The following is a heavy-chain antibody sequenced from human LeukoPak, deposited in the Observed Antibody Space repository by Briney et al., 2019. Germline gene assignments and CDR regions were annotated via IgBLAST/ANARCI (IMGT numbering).Heavy chain of an antibody. CDR2: ISSSSSYI. V-gene: IGHV3-21*01. Sequence: GGSLRLSCAASGFTFSSYSMNWVRQAPGKGLEWVSSISSSSSYIYYADSVKGRFTISRDNAKNSLYLQMNSLRAEDTAVYYCARAGSGWEYNWFDPWGQGTLVTVSS. J-gene: IGHJ5*02. CDR3: ARAGSGWEYNWFDP. D-gene: IGHD6-19*01. CDR1: GFTFSSYS.